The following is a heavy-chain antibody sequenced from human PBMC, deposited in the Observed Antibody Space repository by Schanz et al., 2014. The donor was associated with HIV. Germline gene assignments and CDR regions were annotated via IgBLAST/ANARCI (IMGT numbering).Heavy chain of an antibody. J-gene: IGHJ3*02. CDR1: GFTFNVYG. CDR2: ISPDGDTQ. D-gene: IGHD3-16*01. CDR3: AKTTWGRRVDAFDI. V-gene: IGHV3-30*18. Sequence: QGQLVESGGGVVRPGRSLRLSCTATGFTFNVYGMHWVRQAPGKGLEWVARISPDGDTQHYADSLKGRFTISRDNSKKTLYLQMNSLRAEDTAVYYCAKTTWGRRVDAFDIWGQGTMVTVSS.